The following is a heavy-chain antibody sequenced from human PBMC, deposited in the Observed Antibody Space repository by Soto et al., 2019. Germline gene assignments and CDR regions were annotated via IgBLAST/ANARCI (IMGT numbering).Heavy chain of an antibody. J-gene: IGHJ5*02. Sequence: QVQLVQSGAEVKKPGSSVKVSCKASGGTFSRNPIGWVRQAPGQGLEWMGGIIPYLGTSNYAQKFQGRITMTAHEITTTAYMDLSSLSSEDTAVYYCTSDRVFLEWSFQFDPWGQGALVIDSS. CDR3: TSDRVFLEWSFQFDP. V-gene: IGHV1-69*01. CDR1: GGTFSRNP. CDR2: IIPYLGTS. D-gene: IGHD3-3*01.